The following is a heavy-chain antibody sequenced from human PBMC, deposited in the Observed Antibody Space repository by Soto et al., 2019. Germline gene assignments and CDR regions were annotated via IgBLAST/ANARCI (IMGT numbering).Heavy chain of an antibody. CDR2: ISDIGGRT. CDR1: GFTFSTYA. Sequence: GGSLRLSCAASGFTFSTYAMSWVRQAPGKGLEWVSTISDIGGRTYYAASVKGRFTISRDNSKNTLFLLMNSLSAEDTALYYCAKFHGSGTYYNFPDYWGQGT. D-gene: IGHD3-10*01. V-gene: IGHV3-23*01. J-gene: IGHJ4*02. CDR3: AKFHGSGTYYNFPDY.